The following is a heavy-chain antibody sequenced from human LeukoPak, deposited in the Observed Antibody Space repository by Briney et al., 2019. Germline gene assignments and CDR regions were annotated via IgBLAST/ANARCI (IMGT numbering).Heavy chain of an antibody. CDR2: ISSSSSYI. V-gene: IGHV3-21*01. J-gene: IGHJ4*02. Sequence: GGSLRLSCAASGFNVSSNYMTWARQAPGKGLEWVSSISSSSSYIYYADSVKGRFTISRDNAKNSLYLQMNSLRAEDTAVYYCATPNQGYYDSSGLFDYWGQGTLVTVSS. D-gene: IGHD3-22*01. CDR1: GFNVSSNY. CDR3: ATPNQGYYDSSGLFDY.